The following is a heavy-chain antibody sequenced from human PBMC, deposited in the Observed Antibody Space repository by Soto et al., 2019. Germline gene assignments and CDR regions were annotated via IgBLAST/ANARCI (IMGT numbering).Heavy chain of an antibody. CDR2: IYYSGST. V-gene: IGHV4-39*07. CDR1: GGSISSSSYY. Sequence: PSETLSLTCTVSGGSISSSSYYWGWIRQPPGKGLEWIGSIYYSGSTYYNPSLKSRVTISVDTSKNQFSLKLSSVTAADTAVYYCSIGGAADRFDRFAPSGQRTLVTVSS. CDR3: SIGGAADRFDRFAP. J-gene: IGHJ5*02.